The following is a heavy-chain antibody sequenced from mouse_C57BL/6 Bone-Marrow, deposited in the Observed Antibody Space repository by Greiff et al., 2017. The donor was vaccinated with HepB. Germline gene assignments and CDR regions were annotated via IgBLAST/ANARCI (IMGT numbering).Heavy chain of an antibody. V-gene: IGHV1-81*01. J-gene: IGHJ1*03. CDR3: ARANDYDAILYWYFDV. CDR1: GYTFTSYG. CDR2: IYPRSGNT. D-gene: IGHD2-4*01. Sequence: QVQLQQSGAELARPGASVKLSCKASGYTFTSYGISWVKQRTGQGLEWIGEIYPRSGNTYYNEKFKGKATLTADKSSSTAYMELRSLTSDDSAVYFCARANDYDAILYWYFDVWGTGTTVTVSS.